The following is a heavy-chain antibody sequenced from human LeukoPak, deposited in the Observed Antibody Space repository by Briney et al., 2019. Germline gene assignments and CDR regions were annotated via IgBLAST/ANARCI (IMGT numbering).Heavy chain of an antibody. CDR1: GYTFTGYY. Sequence: ASVKVSCKASGYTFTGYYMHWVRQAPGQGLEWMGWINPNSGGTNYAQKFQSRVTMTRDTSISTAYMELSRLRSDDTAVYYCASASYDILTGAFFDYWGQGTLVTVSS. J-gene: IGHJ4*02. D-gene: IGHD3-9*01. CDR2: INPNSGGT. CDR3: ASASYDILTGAFFDY. V-gene: IGHV1-2*02.